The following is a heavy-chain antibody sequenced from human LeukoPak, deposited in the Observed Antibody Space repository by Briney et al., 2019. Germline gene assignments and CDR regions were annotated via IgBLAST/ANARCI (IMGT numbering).Heavy chain of an antibody. D-gene: IGHD4-23*01. CDR1: GGSISSGDYS. Sequence: PSETLSLTCAVSGGSISSGDYSWSWIRQPPGKGLEWIGYIHHSGSTYYNPSLKSRVTISVDTSKNQFSLKLSSVTAADTAVYYCARRGAYGGNSDYWGQGTLVTVSS. V-gene: IGHV4-30-2*03. CDR3: ARRGAYGGNSDY. CDR2: IHHSGST. J-gene: IGHJ4*02.